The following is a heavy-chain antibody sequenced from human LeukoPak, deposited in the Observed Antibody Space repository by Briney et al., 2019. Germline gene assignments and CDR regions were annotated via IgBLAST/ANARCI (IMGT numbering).Heavy chain of an antibody. D-gene: IGHD1-26*01. CDR3: AREWELRY. Sequence: GGSLRLSCAASGFTFSSYSMNWVRQAPGKGLEWVSSISSSSSYIYYADSVKGRFTISRDNSKNRVYLQMNSLRVEDTAVYYCAREWELRYWGQGTLVTVSS. CDR1: GFTFSSYS. J-gene: IGHJ4*02. CDR2: ISSSSSYI. V-gene: IGHV3-21*06.